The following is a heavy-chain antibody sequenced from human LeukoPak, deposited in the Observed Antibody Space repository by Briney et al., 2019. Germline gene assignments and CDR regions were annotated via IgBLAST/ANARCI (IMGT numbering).Heavy chain of an antibody. CDR1: GHTFTSYG. CDR2: LSAYNGNK. V-gene: IGHV1-18*01. D-gene: IGHD6-13*01. Sequence: APVKPSCNASGHTFTSYGIMGGREAPGLGLEGMGGLSAYNGNKKYEHKFQGRDTMNSDTSISTAYMELSRLRSDDTAIYYCAREPPPPIEGAGFPHFDYWGQGTLVTVSS. J-gene: IGHJ4*02. CDR3: AREPPPPIEGAGFPHFDY.